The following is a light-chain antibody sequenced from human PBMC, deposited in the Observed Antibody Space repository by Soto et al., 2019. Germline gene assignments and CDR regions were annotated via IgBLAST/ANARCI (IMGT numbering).Light chain of an antibody. CDR3: LQDYNYPGT. CDR1: QDIRTE. CDR2: GTS. V-gene: IGKV1-6*01. J-gene: IGKJ1*01. Sequence: AIQMTQSPSPLSAFVGDRITITCRASQDIRTELGWSQQKPGTAPTLLIYGTSTLQSGVPSRFSGSGSDTDFSLTISRLPPEDFATYYGLQDYNYPGTFGQGTKVETK.